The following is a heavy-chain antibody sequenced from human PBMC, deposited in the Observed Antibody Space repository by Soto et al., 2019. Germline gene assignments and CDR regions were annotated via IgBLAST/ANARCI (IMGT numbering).Heavy chain of an antibody. CDR1: GFTFSSYG. V-gene: IGHV3-33*01. J-gene: IGHJ4*02. D-gene: IGHD3-22*01. Sequence: SGGSLRLSCAASGFTFSSYGMHWVRQAPGKGLEWVAVIWYDGSNKYYADSVKGRFTISRDNSKNTLYLQMNSLRAEDTAVYYCARAPDYDSSGSYRTYYFDYWGQGTQVTVSS. CDR3: ARAPDYDSSGSYRTYYFDY. CDR2: IWYDGSNK.